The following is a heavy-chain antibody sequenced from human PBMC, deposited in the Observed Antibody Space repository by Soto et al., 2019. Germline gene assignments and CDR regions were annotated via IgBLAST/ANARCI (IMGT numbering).Heavy chain of an antibody. CDR1: EFTFSRHP. CDR3: ARDRQAGPAAYYCDN. V-gene: IGHV3-30*04. Sequence: PGGSLRLSCAASEFTFSRHPMHWVRQAPGKGLEWVAVIANDGRDKHYADSVKGRFTISRDNSKNMLYLQMSSLRAEDTAVYYCARDRQAGPAAYYCDNWGQGTLVTVSS. J-gene: IGHJ4*02. D-gene: IGHD2-2*01. CDR2: IANDGRDK.